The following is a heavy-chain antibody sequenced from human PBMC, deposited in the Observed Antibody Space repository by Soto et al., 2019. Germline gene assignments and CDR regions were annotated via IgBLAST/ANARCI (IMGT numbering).Heavy chain of an antibody. D-gene: IGHD2-2*02. Sequence: PGGSLRLSCAAPGFTFSDYYMSWIRQAPGKGVEGGSYISCSSSYTNYADSVKGRFTISRDNAKNSLYLQMNSLRAEDTAVYYCAKWGCRSESCYTPDGHEVYYYGMDVWGQGTTVTVSS. CDR3: AKWGCRSESCYTPDGHEVYYYGMDV. J-gene: IGHJ6*02. V-gene: IGHV3-11*03. CDR2: ISCSSSYT. CDR1: GFTFSDYY.